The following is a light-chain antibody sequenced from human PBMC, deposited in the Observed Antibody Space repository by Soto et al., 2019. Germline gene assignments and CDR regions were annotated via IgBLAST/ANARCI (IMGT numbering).Light chain of an antibody. CDR3: SSTAGSDNPYV. CDR2: EVS. J-gene: IGLJ1*01. Sequence: QSALTQPPSASGSPGQSVTISCTGTSSDVGSSHYVSWYQQHPGKAPKVMIYEVSKRPSGVPDRFSGSRSGNKASLTVSGLQAYDEADYFCSSTAGSDNPYVFGTGTKLTVL. V-gene: IGLV2-8*01. CDR1: SSDVGSSHY.